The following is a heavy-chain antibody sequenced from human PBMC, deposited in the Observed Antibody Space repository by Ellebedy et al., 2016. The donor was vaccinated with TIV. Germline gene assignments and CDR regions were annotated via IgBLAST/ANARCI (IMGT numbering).Heavy chain of an antibody. D-gene: IGHD4-17*01. V-gene: IGHV4-31*03. CDR1: GDSISSGGYY. CDR3: ARDFHDYGIDPFDV. CDR2: IYYNGRT. Sequence: LRLSCSVSGDSISSGGYYWGCVRQAPGKGLEWIGHIYYNGRTYYNPSLKSRIEISVDMSKNQFSLKITSVTAADTAMYYCARDFHDYGIDPFDVWGQGVMVTVSS. J-gene: IGHJ3*01.